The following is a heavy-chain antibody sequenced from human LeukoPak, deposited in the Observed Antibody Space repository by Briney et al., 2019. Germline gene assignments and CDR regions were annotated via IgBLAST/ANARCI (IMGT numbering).Heavy chain of an antibody. CDR3: ARDRAYSYGYYFDY. CDR2: ISSSSSTI. V-gene: IGHV3-48*04. J-gene: IGHJ4*02. D-gene: IGHD5-18*01. Sequence: GGSLRLSCAASGFTFSSYSMNWVRQAPGKGLEWVSYISSSSSTIYYADSVKGRFTISRDNAKNSLYLQMNSLRAEDTAVYYCARDRAYSYGYYFDYWGQGTLVTVSS. CDR1: GFTFSSYS.